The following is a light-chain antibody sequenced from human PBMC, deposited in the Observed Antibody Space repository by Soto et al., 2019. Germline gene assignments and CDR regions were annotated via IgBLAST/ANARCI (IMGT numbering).Light chain of an antibody. V-gene: IGLV2-23*02. J-gene: IGLJ1*01. Sequence: QSGLTQPASVSGSPGQSITISCTGTSSNVGSYKLVSWYQQHPGKAPKLMIFEVNKRPSGVSNRFSGSKSGNTASLTISGLKVEDEADYYCCSSGGSPTYVFGTGPXV. CDR1: SSNVGSYKL. CDR3: CSSGGSPTYV. CDR2: EVN.